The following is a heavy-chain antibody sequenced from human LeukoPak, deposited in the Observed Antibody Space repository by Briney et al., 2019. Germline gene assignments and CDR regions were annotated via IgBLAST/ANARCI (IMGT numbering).Heavy chain of an antibody. CDR1: GFTFKSYA. D-gene: IGHD4-11*01. J-gene: IGHJ4*02. Sequence: GGSLRLSCAASGFTFKSYAMSWVRQAPGKGLEWVSVISGSGGSTYYADSVKGRFTISRDNSKNTLYLQMNSLRAEDTAVYYCAAMTSVTTGDYWGQGTLVTVSS. V-gene: IGHV3-23*01. CDR2: ISGSGGST. CDR3: AAMTSVTTGDY.